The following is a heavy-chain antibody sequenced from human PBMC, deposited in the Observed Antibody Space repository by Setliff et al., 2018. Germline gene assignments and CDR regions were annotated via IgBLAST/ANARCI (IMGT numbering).Heavy chain of an antibody. D-gene: IGHD4-4*01. Sequence: SEILSLTCNVSGASISSGFYYWSWIRQPAGKGLERIGRVHSSGDTKYNPSVKTRVTMSVDTSKNQFSLKLSSATAADTAVYYCARATVRLATIIYFDSWGQGTLVTVSS. V-gene: IGHV4-61*02. CDR2: VHSSGDT. CDR1: GASISSGFYY. CDR3: ARATVRLATIIYFDS. J-gene: IGHJ4*02.